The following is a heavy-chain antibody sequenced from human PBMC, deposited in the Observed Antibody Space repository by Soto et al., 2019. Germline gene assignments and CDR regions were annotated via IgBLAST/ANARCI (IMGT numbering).Heavy chain of an antibody. CDR1: GGKVSRSRGS. CDR3: ARDGAVSEVCFDT. Sequence: SGGKVSRSRGSWYYKRKTPSRGLEWLGRTYYRSKWYNDYAVSVKSRITINPDTSKNQFSLQLNSVTPEDTAVYYCARDGAVSEVCFDTRGQATLGT. J-gene: IGHJ5*01. CDR2: TYYRSKWYN. V-gene: IGHV6-1*01. D-gene: IGHD6-19*01.